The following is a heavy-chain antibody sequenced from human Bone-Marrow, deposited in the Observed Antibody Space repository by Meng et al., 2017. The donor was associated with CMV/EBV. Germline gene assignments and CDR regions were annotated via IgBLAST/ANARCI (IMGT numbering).Heavy chain of an antibody. D-gene: IGHD2-2*02. V-gene: IGHV4-39*07. Sequence: GSLRLSCAASGFTSSSYAMSWVRQAPGKGLEWIGSISYSGITYSNPSLRSRVTMSVDTSKSQFSLKLSSVTAADTAVYFCARDAILGTTVYFDYWGQGALVTVSS. CDR3: ARDAILGTTVYFDY. CDR2: ISYSGIT. CDR1: GFTSSSYA. J-gene: IGHJ4*02.